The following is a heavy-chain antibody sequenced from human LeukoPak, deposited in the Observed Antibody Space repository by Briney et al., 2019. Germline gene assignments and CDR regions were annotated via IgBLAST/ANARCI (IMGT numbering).Heavy chain of an antibody. D-gene: IGHD7-27*01. CDR2: IYTSGSN. Sequence: SETLSLTCTASAGSISSYYWSWIRQPAGKGLEWIGRIYTSGSNNYNPSLKSRVTMSVDTSKNQSSLKLRSVTAAAPAVYYCARDGDQTGYFDYWARGTLVSVS. CDR3: ARDGDQTGYFDY. V-gene: IGHV4-4*07. J-gene: IGHJ4*02. CDR1: AGSISSYY.